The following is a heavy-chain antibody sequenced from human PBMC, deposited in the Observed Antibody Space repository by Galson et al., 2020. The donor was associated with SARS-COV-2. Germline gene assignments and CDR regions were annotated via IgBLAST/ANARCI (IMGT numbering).Heavy chain of an antibody. V-gene: IGHV1-18*01. Sequence: ASVKVSCKASGYTFTSYGISWVRQAPGQGLEWMGWISAYNGNTNYAQKLQGRVTMTTDTSTSTAYMELRSLRSDDTAVYYCARDRSLYYYGSGSYYKGGNWFDPWGQGTLVTVSS. CDR3: ARDRSLYYYGSGSYYKGGNWFDP. J-gene: IGHJ5*02. CDR1: GYTFTSYG. CDR2: ISAYNGNT. D-gene: IGHD3-10*01.